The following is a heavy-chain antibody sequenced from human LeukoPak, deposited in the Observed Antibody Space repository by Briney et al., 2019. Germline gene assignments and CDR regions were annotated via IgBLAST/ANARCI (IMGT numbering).Heavy chain of an antibody. Sequence: SETLSLTCTVSGGSIRSYYWSWIRQPPGKGLEWIGSVYYSGSANYNPSLKSRVTISVDTSKNQFSLKLSSVTAADTAVYYCARGGTTVTPGLLWFDPWGQGTLVTVSS. CDR3: ARGGTTVTPGLLWFDP. CDR2: VYYSGSA. CDR1: GGSIRSYY. J-gene: IGHJ5*02. V-gene: IGHV4-59*01. D-gene: IGHD4-17*01.